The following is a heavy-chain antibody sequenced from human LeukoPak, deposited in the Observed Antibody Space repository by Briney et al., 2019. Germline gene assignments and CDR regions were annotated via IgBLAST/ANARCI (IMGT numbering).Heavy chain of an antibody. CDR2: INPSGGST. J-gene: IGHJ6*02. Sequence: GASVKVSCKASGYTFTSYYMHWVRQAPGQGLEWMGIINPSGGSTSYAQKFQGRVTMTRNTSISTAYMELSSLRSEDTAVYYCARNLGYCSGGSCYLWNYYYYYGMDVWGQGTTVTVSS. D-gene: IGHD2-15*01. V-gene: IGHV1-46*01. CDR3: ARNLGYCSGGSCYLWNYYYYYGMDV. CDR1: GYTFTSYY.